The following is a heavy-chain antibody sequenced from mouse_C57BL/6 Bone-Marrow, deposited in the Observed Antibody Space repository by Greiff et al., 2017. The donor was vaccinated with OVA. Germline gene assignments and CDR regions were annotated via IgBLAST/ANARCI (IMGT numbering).Heavy chain of an antibody. V-gene: IGHV5-16*01. CDR1: GFTFSDYY. CDR3: AREGNYYDSYWYFDV. J-gene: IGHJ1*03. CDR2: INYDGSST. Sequence: EVKLVESEGGLVQPGSSMKLSCTASGFTFSDYYMAWVRQVPEKGLEWVANINYDGSSTYYLDSLKSRFIISRDNAKNILYLQMSSLKSEDTATYYCAREGNYYDSYWYFDVWGTGTTVTVSS. D-gene: IGHD2-4*01.